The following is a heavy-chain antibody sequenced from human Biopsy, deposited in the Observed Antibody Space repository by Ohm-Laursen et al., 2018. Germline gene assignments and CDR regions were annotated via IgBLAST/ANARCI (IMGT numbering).Heavy chain of an antibody. D-gene: IGHD4-17*01. V-gene: IGHV3-9*01. CDR1: GFNFNHYA. J-gene: IGHJ4*02. CDR2: ISWSNDNI. Sequence: SLRLSCAASGFNFNHYAMQWVRQVPGKGLEWVSSISWSNDNIHYADSVKGRFTISRDNAKNSLYLQMNSLRAEDTAFYYCALAAAQTVTHFDYWGQGTLVTVSS. CDR3: ALAAAQTVTHFDY.